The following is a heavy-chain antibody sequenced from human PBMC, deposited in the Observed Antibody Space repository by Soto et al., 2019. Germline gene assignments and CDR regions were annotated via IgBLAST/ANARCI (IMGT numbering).Heavy chain of an antibody. CDR2: ITSKSSTK. V-gene: IGHV3-48*02. CDR1: GITYSSYN. Sequence: EGSLRLSCAASGITYSSYNMNWVRQAPGKGMEWLSYITSKSSTKKYADSVKGRFTLSTDNAKTSLHLQFNSPLEDDTAVYYCPQQKLPCSQTTSYSVPFHSCVQGTLVAVST. CDR3: PQQKLPCSQTTSYSVPFHS. J-gene: IGHJ5*02. D-gene: IGHD3-10*02.